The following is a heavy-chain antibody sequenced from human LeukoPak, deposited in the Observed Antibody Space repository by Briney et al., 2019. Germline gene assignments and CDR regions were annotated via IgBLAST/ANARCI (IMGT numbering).Heavy chain of an antibody. CDR2: ISSDGSSK. CDR3: ATNWESSWYVY. J-gene: IGHJ4*02. CDR1: GFTFSSYA. D-gene: IGHD6-13*01. V-gene: IGHV3-30-3*01. Sequence: GRSLRLSCAASGFTFSSYAMHWVRQAPGKGREWVAVISSDGSSKYYADSVKGRFTISRDNSKNTLYLQMNSLRAEDTAVYYCATNWESSWYVYWGQGTLVTVSS.